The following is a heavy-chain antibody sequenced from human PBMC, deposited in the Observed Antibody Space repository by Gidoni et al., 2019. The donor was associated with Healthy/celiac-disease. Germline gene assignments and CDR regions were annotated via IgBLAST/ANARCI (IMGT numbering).Heavy chain of an antibody. D-gene: IGHD6-19*01. CDR1: GFTFSSYA. J-gene: IGHJ4*02. Sequence: EVQLLESGGGLVQPGGSLRLSWAASGFTFSSYAMSWVRQAPGKGLEWVSAISGSGGSTYYADSVKGRFTISRDNSKNTLYLQMNSLRAEDTAVYYCAKDRASGWYPDIYFDYWGQGTLVTVSS. CDR3: AKDRASGWYPDIYFDY. CDR2: ISGSGGST. V-gene: IGHV3-23*01.